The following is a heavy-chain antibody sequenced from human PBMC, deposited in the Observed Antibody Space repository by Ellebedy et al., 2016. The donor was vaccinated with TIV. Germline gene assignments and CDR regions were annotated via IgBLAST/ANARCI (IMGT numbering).Heavy chain of an antibody. CDR3: ARWSNSVSSMDV. Sequence: MPSETLSLTCTVSGGSISSGGYYWSWIRQHPGKGLEWIGYIYYSGSTYYNPSLKSRVTISVDTSKNQFSLKLSSVTAADTAVYYCARWSNSVSSMDVWGQGTTVTVSS. D-gene: IGHD2-8*01. CDR1: GGSISSGGYY. V-gene: IGHV4-31*03. J-gene: IGHJ6*02. CDR2: IYYSGST.